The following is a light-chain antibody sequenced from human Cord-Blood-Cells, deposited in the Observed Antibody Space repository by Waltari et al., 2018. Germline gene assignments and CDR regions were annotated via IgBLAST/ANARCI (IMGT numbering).Light chain of an antibody. CDR3: QQSYSTPWT. CDR2: AAS. J-gene: IGKJ1*01. CDR1: QSISSY. V-gene: IGKV1-39*01. Sequence: DIQMTQSPSSLSASVGDRIPIPCRASQSISSYLNMYQQKPGKSPKLLLYAASNLQSGVSLRFSGSESETDFTLTISRLQPEDFATYDCQQSYSTPWTFGQGTTVEIK.